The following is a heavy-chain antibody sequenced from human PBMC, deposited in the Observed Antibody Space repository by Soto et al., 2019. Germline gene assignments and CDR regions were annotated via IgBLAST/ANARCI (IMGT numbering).Heavy chain of an antibody. D-gene: IGHD3-3*01. CDR1: GGSFSGYY. V-gene: IGHV4-34*01. CDR3: ARGVSGYYDFWSGHNYYYYMDV. Sequence: SETLSLTCAVYGGSFSGYYWSWIRQPPGKGLEWIGEINHSGSTNYNPSLKSRVTISVDTSKNQFSLKLSSVTAADTAVYYCARGVSGYYDFWSGHNYYYYMDVWGKETTVTVSS. J-gene: IGHJ6*03. CDR2: INHSGST.